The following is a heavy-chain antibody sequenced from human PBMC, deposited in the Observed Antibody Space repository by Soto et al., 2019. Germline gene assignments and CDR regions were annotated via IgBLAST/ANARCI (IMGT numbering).Heavy chain of an antibody. D-gene: IGHD4-17*01. Sequence: SETLSLTCTVSGGSISSYYWSWIRQPPGKGLEWIGYIYYSGSTNYKPSLKSRVTISVDTSKNQFSLKLSSVTAADTAVYYCARGDYHGELDYWGQGTLVTVSS. CDR2: IYYSGST. J-gene: IGHJ4*02. CDR3: ARGDYHGELDY. CDR1: GGSISSYY. V-gene: IGHV4-59*01.